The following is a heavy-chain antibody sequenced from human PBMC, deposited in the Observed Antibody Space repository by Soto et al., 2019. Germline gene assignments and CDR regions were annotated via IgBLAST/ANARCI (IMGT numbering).Heavy chain of an antibody. CDR2: IIPILTKP. J-gene: IGHJ4*01. CDR1: GGSFSMYT. V-gene: IGHV1-69*02. CDR3: ARAPSSSSWDYFDY. Sequence: QVQLVQSGAEVKKPGSSVKVSCKASGGSFSMYTINWVRQAPGQGPEWMGRIIPILTKPNYAQKFQDRITITADKSTSTAYMELSSLRSEDTAVYYCARAPSSSSWDYFDYWGQGTMVTVSS. D-gene: IGHD6-13*01.